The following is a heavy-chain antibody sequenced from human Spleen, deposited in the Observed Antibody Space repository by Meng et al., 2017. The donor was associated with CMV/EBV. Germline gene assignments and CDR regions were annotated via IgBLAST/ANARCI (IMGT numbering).Heavy chain of an antibody. CDR3: AKEMPIATTVSFRWPNP. CDR2: IYSGGST. CDR1: GFTVSSNY. D-gene: IGHD6-13*01. Sequence: GGSLRLSCAASGFTVSSNYMSWVRQAPGKGLEWVSVIYSGGSTYYADSVKGRFTISRDNSKNTLFLQMDSLTAEDTAVYYCAKEMPIATTVSFRWPNPWGQGTLVTVSS. V-gene: IGHV3-53*01. J-gene: IGHJ5*02.